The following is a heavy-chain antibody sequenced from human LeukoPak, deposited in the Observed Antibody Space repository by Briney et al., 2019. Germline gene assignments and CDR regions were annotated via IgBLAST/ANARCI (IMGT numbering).Heavy chain of an antibody. CDR2: VHLSRRT. Sequence: SGTLSLTCGVSGGSISSTSWWTWVRQPPGEGLEWIGEVHLSRRTNYNPSLESRVTMSVDMSENHISLKLTSVTAADTAVYYCAREGGPYRPLDYSGQGTLVTVSS. CDR3: AREGGPYRPLDY. CDR1: GGSISSTSW. J-gene: IGHJ4*02. V-gene: IGHV4-4*02.